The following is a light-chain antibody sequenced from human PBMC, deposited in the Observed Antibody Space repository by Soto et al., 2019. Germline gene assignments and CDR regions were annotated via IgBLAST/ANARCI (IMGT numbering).Light chain of an antibody. V-gene: IGKV1-39*01. Sequence: DIQMTQSPSSLSASVGDRVTITCRASQSIANYLNWYQQKPGTAPKLLIFAASSLQSGVPSRLSGSGFGTEFALTVSSLQPEDFATYYCQQVSRYPYTFGQGTRLEIK. CDR2: AAS. CDR1: QSIANY. J-gene: IGKJ5*01. CDR3: QQVSRYPYT.